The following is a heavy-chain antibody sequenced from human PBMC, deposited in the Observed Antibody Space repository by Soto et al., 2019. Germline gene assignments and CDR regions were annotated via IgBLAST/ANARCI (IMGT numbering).Heavy chain of an antibody. Sequence: PSETLSLTCSVSDASASKYYWSWIRQPPGKGLEWIGYISHTGYTSYNPSLESRLTISMDKSKNQLSLNLNSVTTADTAVYYCARGQLLFAYWGQGTPVTVSS. CDR1: DASASKYY. D-gene: IGHD3-10*02. J-gene: IGHJ4*02. V-gene: IGHV4-59*02. CDR3: ARGQLLFAY. CDR2: ISHTGYT.